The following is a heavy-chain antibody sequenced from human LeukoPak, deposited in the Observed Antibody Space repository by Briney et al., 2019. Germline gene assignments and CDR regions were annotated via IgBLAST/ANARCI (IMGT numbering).Heavy chain of an antibody. CDR2: ISSSGSTI. Sequence: GGSLRLSCAASGFTFSSYEMNWVRQAPGKGLEWVSYISSSGSTIYYADSVKGRFTISRDNAKNSLYLQMNSLRAEDTAVHYCAREVPDGYNYHCDYWGQGTLVTVSS. D-gene: IGHD5-24*01. CDR1: GFTFSSYE. CDR3: AREVPDGYNYHCDY. J-gene: IGHJ4*02. V-gene: IGHV3-48*03.